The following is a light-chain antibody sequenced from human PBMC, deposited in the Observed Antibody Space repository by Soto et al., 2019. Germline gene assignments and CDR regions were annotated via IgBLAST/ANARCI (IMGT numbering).Light chain of an antibody. J-gene: IGKJ2*01. CDR2: DTF. CDR1: QSVNSY. Sequence: EIVLTQSPATLSLSPGERDTLSCTASQSVNSYLAWYQHRPGQAPRLLIYDTFNRATGVPARFSGSGSGTDFTLTISSLEPEDFAVYYCQHRTSRYTFGQGTKVET. V-gene: IGKV3-11*01. CDR3: QHRTSRYT.